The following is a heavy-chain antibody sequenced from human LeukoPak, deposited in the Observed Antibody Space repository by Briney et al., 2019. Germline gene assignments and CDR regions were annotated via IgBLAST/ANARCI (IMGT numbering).Heavy chain of an antibody. CDR2: ISGSGGST. V-gene: IGHV3-23*01. CDR3: AKVRSLIVVVIYFDY. J-gene: IGHJ4*02. CDR1: GFTFSSYA. D-gene: IGHD3-22*01. Sequence: GSLRLSCAASGFTFSSYAMSWVRQAPGKGLEWVSAISGSGGSTYYADSVKGRFTISRDNSKNTLYLQMNSLRAEDTAVYYCAKVRSLIVVVIYFDYWGQGTLVTVSS.